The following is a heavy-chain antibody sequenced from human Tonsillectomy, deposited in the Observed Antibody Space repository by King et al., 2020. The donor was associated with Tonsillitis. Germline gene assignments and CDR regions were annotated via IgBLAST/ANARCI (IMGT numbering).Heavy chain of an antibody. CDR3: ARQGADMVPDY. CDR2: IIPILGIT. D-gene: IGHD3-10*01. V-gene: IGHV1-69*09. CDR1: GGTFSSYA. J-gene: IGHJ4*02. Sequence: QLVQSGAEVKKPGSSVKVSCKASGGTFSSYAISWVRQAPGQGLEWMGRIIPILGITNYAQKFQGRVTITADKSTSTAYMELSSLRSEDTAVYYCARQGADMVPDYWGQGTLVTVSS.